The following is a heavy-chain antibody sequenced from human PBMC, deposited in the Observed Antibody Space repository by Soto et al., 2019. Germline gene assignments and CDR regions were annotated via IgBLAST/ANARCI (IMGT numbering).Heavy chain of an antibody. CDR3: ARDKVGYQLLWTGYYYYGMDV. J-gene: IGHJ6*02. V-gene: IGHV3-30-3*01. D-gene: IGHD2-2*01. CDR1: GFTFSSYA. Sequence: GGSLRLSCAASGFTFSSYAMHWVRQAPGKGLEWVAVISYDGSNKCYADSVKGRFTISRDNSKNTLYLQMNSLRAEDTDVYYCARDKVGYQLLWTGYYYYGMDVWGQGTTVTVSS. CDR2: ISYDGSNK.